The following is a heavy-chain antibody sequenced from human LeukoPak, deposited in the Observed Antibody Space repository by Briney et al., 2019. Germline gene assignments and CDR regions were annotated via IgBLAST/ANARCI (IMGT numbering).Heavy chain of an antibody. CDR1: AFTVSSNS. CDR2: IYSRGDT. CDR3: ARAGPYNRNSFDS. Sequence: GGSLRLSCAASAFTVSSNSMNWVRQAQGKGLEWVSVIYSRGDTYYADSVKGRFSISRDNSKNTLYLQMNSLRAEDTAVYYCARAGPYNRNSFDSWGQGTLVTVSS. V-gene: IGHV3-53*01. D-gene: IGHD5-24*01. J-gene: IGHJ4*02.